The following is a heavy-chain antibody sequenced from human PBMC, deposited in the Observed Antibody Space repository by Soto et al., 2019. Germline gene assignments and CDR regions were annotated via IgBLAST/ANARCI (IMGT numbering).Heavy chain of an antibody. CDR3: ATDPYSSGPT. D-gene: IGHD6-19*01. CDR2: IKPKSEGETA. J-gene: IGHJ4*02. V-gene: IGHV3-15*07. CDR1: RFNFSAAW. Sequence: EMQLVQSGGGLVKPGGSLRLSCVASRFNFSAAWLNWIRQAPGNGLEWVGRIKPKSEGETADYTVPVRGTFTISRDDSQNTLHLRIDSRKTEDTAVYYCATDPYSSGPTWGLGVLVTVSS.